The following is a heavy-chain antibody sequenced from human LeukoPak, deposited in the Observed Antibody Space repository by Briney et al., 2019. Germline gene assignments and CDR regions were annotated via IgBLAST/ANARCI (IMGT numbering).Heavy chain of an antibody. J-gene: IGHJ3*02. V-gene: IGHV3-23*01. CDR3: ANVGADHGFDI. CDR2: ITGSGYRI. D-gene: IGHD6-25*01. CDR1: EFTFSIYS. Sequence: GGSLRLSCAASEFTFSIYSMTWVRQAPGKGLEWVASITGSGYRIYYVDSVKGRFTISRDNSKSTLYLQMNSLRPEDTAMYYCANVGADHGFDIWGQGTMVAVSS.